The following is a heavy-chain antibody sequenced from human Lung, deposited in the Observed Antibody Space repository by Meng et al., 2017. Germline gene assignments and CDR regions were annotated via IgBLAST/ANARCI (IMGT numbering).Heavy chain of an antibody. CDR2: INHSGST. J-gene: IGHJ4*02. D-gene: IGHD4-11*01. CDR3: ARGPTTMAHDFDY. Sequence: SQTRSLTGVVSGGSFSDYYWSWIRQPPGKGLEWIGEINHSGSTNYNPSLERRATISVDTSQNNLSLKLSSVTAADSAVYYCARGPTTMAHDFDYWGQGTLVTVSS. CDR1: GGSFSDYY. V-gene: IGHV4-34*01.